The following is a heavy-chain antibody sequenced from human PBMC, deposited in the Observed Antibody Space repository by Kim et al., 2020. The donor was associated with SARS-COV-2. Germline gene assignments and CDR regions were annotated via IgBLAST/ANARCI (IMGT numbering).Heavy chain of an antibody. CDR1: GFTFSSYS. D-gene: IGHD3-3*01. Sequence: GGSLRLSCAASGFTFSSYSMNWVRQAPGKGLEWVSSISSSSSYIYYADSVKGRFTISRDNAKNSLYLQMNSLRAEDTAVYYCASLGAPLRFLAPGGKNWFYPWGQGTLVTVSS. V-gene: IGHV3-21*01. CDR3: ASLGAPLRFLAPGGKNWFYP. J-gene: IGHJ5*02. CDR2: ISSSSSYI.